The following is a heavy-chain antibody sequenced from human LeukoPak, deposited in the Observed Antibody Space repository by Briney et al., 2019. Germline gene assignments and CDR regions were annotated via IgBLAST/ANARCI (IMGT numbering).Heavy chain of an antibody. CDR3: ARGGYYGSGIDAFDI. Sequence: PSETLSLTCTVSGGSISSGGYYCTWLRQPPGKGLEWIGYIHHSGTMYYGPSLKSRLTISVDRSKNQFSLELTSVTAADTAVYYCARGGYYGSGIDAFDIWGQGTMVTVSS. J-gene: IGHJ3*02. V-gene: IGHV4-30-2*01. D-gene: IGHD3-10*01. CDR2: IHHSGTM. CDR1: GGSISSGGYY.